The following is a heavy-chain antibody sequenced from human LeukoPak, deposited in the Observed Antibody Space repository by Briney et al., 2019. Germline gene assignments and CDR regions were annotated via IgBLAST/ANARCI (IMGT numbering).Heavy chain of an antibody. Sequence: PGGSLRLSCTVSGFTFSRYNMSWVRQAPGKGLEWVSVIHSGGSTLYADSVKGRFTISRHNSKNTLYLQVNSLRAEDTAVYFCARGGSSGNDYSSFDIWGQGTMVTVSS. J-gene: IGHJ3*02. CDR2: IHSGGST. CDR3: ARGGSSGNDYSSFDI. CDR1: GFTFSRYN. D-gene: IGHD5-12*01. V-gene: IGHV3-53*04.